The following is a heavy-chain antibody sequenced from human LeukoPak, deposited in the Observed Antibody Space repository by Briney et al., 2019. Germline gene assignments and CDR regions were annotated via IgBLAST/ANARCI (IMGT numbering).Heavy chain of an antibody. CDR3: ARGGLYCSSSSCTPDWFDP. Sequence: EIPSLTCAVYGGSFSGYYWSWICQPPGKGLEWIGEINNSGSTNYNPSLKSGGPISSATSKNQFSLKLTSVTAADTAVYYCARGGLYCSSSSCTPDWFDPWGRGTLVTVSS. V-gene: IGHV4-34*01. J-gene: IGHJ5*02. CDR2: INNSGST. CDR1: GGSFSGYY. D-gene: IGHD2-2*01.